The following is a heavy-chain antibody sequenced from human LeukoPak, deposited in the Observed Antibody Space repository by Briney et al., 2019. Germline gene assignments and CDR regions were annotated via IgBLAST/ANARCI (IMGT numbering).Heavy chain of an antibody. J-gene: IGHJ4*02. CDR3: ARDPFGASSSSYNDY. D-gene: IGHD6-13*01. V-gene: IGHV3-74*01. CDR1: GFTFSSYW. Sequence: PGGSLRLSCAASGFTFSSYWMHWVRQAPGKGLVWVSRINSDENCTSYADSVKGRFTISRDNAKNTLYLQMNSLRAEDTAVYYCARDPFGASSSSYNDYWGQGTLVTVSS. CDR2: INSDENCT.